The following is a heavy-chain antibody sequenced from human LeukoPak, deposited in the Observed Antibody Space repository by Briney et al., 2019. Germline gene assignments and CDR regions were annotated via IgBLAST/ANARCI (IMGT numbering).Heavy chain of an antibody. D-gene: IGHD4-23*01. CDR3: ARIYGGNSVDY. CDR2: IIPIFGTA. Sequence: SVKVSCKSSGGTFSSYAISWVRQAPGQGLEWMGRIIPIFGTANYAQKFQGRVTITTDKSTSTAYMELSSLRSEDTAVYYCARIYGGNSVDYWGQGTLVTVSS. CDR1: GGTFSSYA. V-gene: IGHV1-69*05. J-gene: IGHJ4*02.